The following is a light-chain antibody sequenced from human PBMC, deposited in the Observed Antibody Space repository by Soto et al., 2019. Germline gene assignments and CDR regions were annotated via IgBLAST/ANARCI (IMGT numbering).Light chain of an antibody. J-gene: IGKJ1*01. V-gene: IGKV3-20*01. CDR3: QQYGSSPRT. CDR1: QSVRSIY. Sequence: DIELTQSPSTLSLSPGERATISCRASQSVRSIYLAWYQQKPGQAPKLLISGASNRATGIPDRFSGRGSGTDFTLTISRLEPEDFAVYYCQQYGSSPRTFGQGTKVDIK. CDR2: GAS.